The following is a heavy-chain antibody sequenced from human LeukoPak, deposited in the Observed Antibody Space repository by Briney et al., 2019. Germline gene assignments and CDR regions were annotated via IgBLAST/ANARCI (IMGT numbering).Heavy chain of an antibody. J-gene: IGHJ4*02. Sequence: PGGSLRLSRAASGFTSSDFWMSWVRQAPGKGLWWVSGISGSGTSAYYADSVKGRFTISRDNSKNTLYLQMNSLRAEDTAVYYCAKEPNYCTNGVCYAFDYWGQGTLVTVSS. CDR1: GFTSSDFW. CDR3: AKEPNYCTNGVCYAFDY. CDR2: ISGSGTSA. V-gene: IGHV3-23*01. D-gene: IGHD2-8*01.